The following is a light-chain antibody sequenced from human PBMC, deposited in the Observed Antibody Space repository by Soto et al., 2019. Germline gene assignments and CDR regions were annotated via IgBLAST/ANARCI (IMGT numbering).Light chain of an antibody. J-gene: IGKJ2*01. CDR1: QSISDY. CDR3: QQRSNWPYT. CDR2: DVS. V-gene: IGKV3-11*01. Sequence: EIVLTQSPATLSLSLGGRATLSCRASQSISDYLAWYQQKPGQAPRLLVYDVSNRATGIPDRFSGSGSGTDFTLTISSLEPADFAVYYCQQRSNWPYTFGQGTKLEI.